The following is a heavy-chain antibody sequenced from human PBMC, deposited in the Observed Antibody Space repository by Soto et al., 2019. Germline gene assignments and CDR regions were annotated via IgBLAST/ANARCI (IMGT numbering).Heavy chain of an antibody. J-gene: IGHJ4*02. D-gene: IGHD3-10*01. CDR3: ARGGWTTYYSPFFDY. Sequence: QITLKESGPTLVKPTQTLTLTCTFSGFSLSTSGVGVGWIRQPPGKALEWLALIYWDDDKQYSPSLKSRLTITKDTSKNQVVLTLTRLDTVDTATYYCARGGWTTYYSPFFDYWGQGTLVTVSS. V-gene: IGHV2-5*02. CDR2: IYWDDDK. CDR1: GFSLSTSGVG.